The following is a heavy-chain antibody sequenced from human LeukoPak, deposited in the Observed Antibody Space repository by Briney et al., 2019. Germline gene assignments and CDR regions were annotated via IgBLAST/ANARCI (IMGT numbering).Heavy chain of an antibody. CDR3: ARGYYYDSSGYYRNPHFDY. V-gene: IGHV3-74*01. J-gene: IGHJ4*02. Sequence: GGSLRLSCAASGFTFSSYWMHWVRQAPGKGLVWVSRTNSDGSSTSYADSVKGRFTISRDNAKNTLYLQMNSLRAEDTAVYYCARGYYYDSSGYYRNPHFDYWGQGTLVTVSS. D-gene: IGHD3-22*01. CDR2: TNSDGSST. CDR1: GFTFSSYW.